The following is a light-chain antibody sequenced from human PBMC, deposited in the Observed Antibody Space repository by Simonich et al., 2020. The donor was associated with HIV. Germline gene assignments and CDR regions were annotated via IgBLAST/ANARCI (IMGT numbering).Light chain of an antibody. CDR1: QSLLDSNGKTY. CDR2: EVS. V-gene: IGKV2D-29*02. CDR3: MQSIQHPKT. J-gene: IGKJ1*01. Sequence: EIVMTQSPISLSVTPGQQASISCKFSQSLLDSNGKTYVYWYLKKPGQSPQLLIYEVSNRFSGVPDRFSGSGSGTDFTLKISRLEAEDVGVYYCMQSIQHPKTFGQGTKVEIK.